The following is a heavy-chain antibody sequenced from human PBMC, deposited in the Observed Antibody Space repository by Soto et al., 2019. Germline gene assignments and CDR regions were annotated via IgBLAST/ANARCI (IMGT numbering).Heavy chain of an antibody. J-gene: IGHJ5*02. Sequence: GGSLRLSCAAYGFTFSSYEMNWVRQAPGKGLEWVSYISSSGSTIYYADSVKGRFTISRDNAKNSLYLQMNSLRAEDTAVYYCARGTYSYGKYNWFDPWGQGTLVTVSS. CDR1: GFTFSSYE. CDR3: ARGTYSYGKYNWFDP. D-gene: IGHD5-18*01. CDR2: ISSSGSTI. V-gene: IGHV3-48*03.